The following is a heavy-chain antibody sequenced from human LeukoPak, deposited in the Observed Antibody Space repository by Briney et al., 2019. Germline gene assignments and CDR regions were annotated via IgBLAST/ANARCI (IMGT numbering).Heavy chain of an antibody. CDR2: LNTDGSNT. D-gene: IGHD2-21*01. J-gene: IGHJ4*02. V-gene: IGHV3-74*01. Sequence: GGSLRPSCVASGFTFSSSWIHWVRQVPGKGLVWVSRLNTDGSNTAYADSVEGRFTLSSDNAKNTVYLQMNSLRAEDTGVYYCARGAVAPDNWGQGTLVIVSS. CDR1: GFTFSSSW. CDR3: ARGAVAPDN.